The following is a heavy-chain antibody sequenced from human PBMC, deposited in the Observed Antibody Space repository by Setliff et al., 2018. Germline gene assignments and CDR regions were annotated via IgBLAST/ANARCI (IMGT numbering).Heavy chain of an antibody. CDR1: GYSINSGHY. V-gene: IGHV4-38-2*02. CDR3: ARDKGDGYGVDAYAGGGFDI. Sequence: SETLSLTCDVSGYSINSGHYWGWIRQPPGKGLEWIGSMYPGRSTYYNPSLKSRVTMSVDTSKKQFSLKLSSVTAADTAVYYCARDKGDGYGVDAYAGGGFDIWGQGTMVTVSS. J-gene: IGHJ3*02. D-gene: IGHD4-17*01. CDR2: MYPGRST.